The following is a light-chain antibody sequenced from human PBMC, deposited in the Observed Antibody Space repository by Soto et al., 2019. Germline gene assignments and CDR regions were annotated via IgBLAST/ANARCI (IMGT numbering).Light chain of an antibody. CDR1: SSNIGAGYD. Sequence: QSVLTQPPSVSGAPGQRVTISCTWSSSNIGAGYDVHWYQQLPGTAPKLLIYGNSNRPSGVPDRFSGCKSGTSASLAITGLQDEDEANYYCQSYDSSLSGYVFGTGTKLTVL. CDR2: GNS. CDR3: QSYDSSLSGYV. V-gene: IGLV1-40*01. J-gene: IGLJ1*01.